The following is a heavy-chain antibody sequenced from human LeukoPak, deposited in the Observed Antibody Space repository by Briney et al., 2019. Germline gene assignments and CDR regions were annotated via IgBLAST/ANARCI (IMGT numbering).Heavy chain of an antibody. CDR3: ATGFDPYYDSSGYYYVGY. J-gene: IGHJ4*02. CDR2: INPSGDST. Sequence: ASVKVSCTASRYTFTTYYIHWGRQAPGQGLEWMGVINPSGDSTTYAQKFQDRLTMTSDTSTSAVYMELSSLSSEDTAVYYGATGFDPYYDSSGYYYVGYWGQGTLVTVSS. CDR1: RYTFTTYY. D-gene: IGHD3-22*01. V-gene: IGHV1-46*01.